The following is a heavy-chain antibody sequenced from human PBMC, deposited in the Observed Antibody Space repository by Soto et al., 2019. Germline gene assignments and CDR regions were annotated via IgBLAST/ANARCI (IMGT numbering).Heavy chain of an antibody. Sequence: GGSLRLSCTASGFTFGDYDVSWVRQAPGRGLEWVGSIRSKAYGGTTEYAASVKGRLTISRDDSKSIAYLQVSSLKTEDTAGCYCTSCFGGRFYWYFELLGGGTRVTVSS. CDR2: IRSKAYGGTT. J-gene: IGHJ2*01. V-gene: IGHV3-49*04. D-gene: IGHD3-16*01. CDR1: GFTFGDYD. CDR3: TSCFGGRFYWYFEL.